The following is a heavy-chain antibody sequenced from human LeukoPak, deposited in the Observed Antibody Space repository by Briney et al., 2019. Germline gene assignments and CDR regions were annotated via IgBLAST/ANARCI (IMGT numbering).Heavy chain of an antibody. J-gene: IGHJ3*02. CDR1: GGTFSSYA. CDR2: IIPIFGTA. D-gene: IGHD3-22*01. V-gene: IGHV1-69*01. Sequence: SVKVSCNASGGTFSSYAISWVRRAPGQGLEWMGEIIPIFGTANYAQKFQGRVTITADESTSTAYMELSSLRSEDTAVYYCARDSTHYYDSSGYPPAFDIWGQGTMVTVSS. CDR3: ARDSTHYYDSSGYPPAFDI.